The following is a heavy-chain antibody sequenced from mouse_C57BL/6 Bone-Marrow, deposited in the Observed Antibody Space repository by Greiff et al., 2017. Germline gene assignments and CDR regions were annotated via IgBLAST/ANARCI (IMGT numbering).Heavy chain of an antibody. V-gene: IGHV1-64*01. Sequence: QVQLQQPGAELVKPGASVKLSCKASGYTFTSYWMHWVKQRPGQGLEWIGMIHPNSGSTNYNEKFKSKATLTVDKSSSTAYMQLSSLTSEDSAVYYCARPPTGYITTVEYWGQGTTLTVSS. D-gene: IGHD1-1*01. J-gene: IGHJ2*01. CDR1: GYTFTSYW. CDR2: IHPNSGST. CDR3: ARPPTGYITTVEY.